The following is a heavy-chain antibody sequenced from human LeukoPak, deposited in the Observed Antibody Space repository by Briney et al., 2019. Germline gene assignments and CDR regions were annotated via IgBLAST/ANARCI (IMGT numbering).Heavy chain of an antibody. Sequence: PPETLSLTCTVSGGSISNYYWSWIRQPAGKGLEWIGRIYTSGSANYNPPLKSRVTISADTSKNQFSLKLNSLTTADTAVYYCTRGAGWLIDYWGQGILVTVSS. J-gene: IGHJ4*02. CDR3: TRGAGWLIDY. CDR2: IYTSGSA. CDR1: GGSISNYY. V-gene: IGHV4-4*07. D-gene: IGHD3-16*01.